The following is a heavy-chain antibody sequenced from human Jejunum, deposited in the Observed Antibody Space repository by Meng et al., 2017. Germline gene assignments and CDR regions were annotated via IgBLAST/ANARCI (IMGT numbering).Heavy chain of an antibody. CDR2: INAADGST. V-gene: IGHV1-3*01. D-gene: IGHD2-15*01. CDR3: ARAASSSTWYDS. J-gene: IGHJ5*01. Sequence: VQLWQAGAEVKKPGASVKVSCKASGFTFRRYVIHWVRQAPGERPGWMAWINAADGSTKYSQKFQDRVTISRDTSANIAHMELNSLRSEDTGVYYCARAASSSTWYDSWGQGTLVTVSS. CDR1: GFTFRRYV.